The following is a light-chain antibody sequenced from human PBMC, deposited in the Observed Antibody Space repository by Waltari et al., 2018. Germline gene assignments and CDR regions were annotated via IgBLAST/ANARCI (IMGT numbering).Light chain of an antibody. V-gene: IGKV1D-12*01. CDR1: QDIGSW. Sequence: DIEMTQYPSGGCASVADRVTITFRASQDIGSWLSWYQQRPGKAPNLLMSGASTLQSWVPSRFSGSGSGTDFTLTINNLQPEDFATYYCQQSSRWPVTFGQGTRLDIK. CDR3: QQSSRWPVT. CDR2: GAS. J-gene: IGKJ5*01.